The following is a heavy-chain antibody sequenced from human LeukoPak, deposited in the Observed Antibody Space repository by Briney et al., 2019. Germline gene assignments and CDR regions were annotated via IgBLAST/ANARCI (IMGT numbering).Heavy chain of an antibody. CDR3: ARSIGGYYYDSSGYP. J-gene: IGHJ4*02. Sequence: SQTLSLTCTVSGGSISSGGYYWSWIRQPPGKGLEWIGYIYHSGSTYYNPSLKSRVTISVDRSKNQFSLKLSSVTAADTAVYYCARSIGGYYYDSSGYPWGQGTLVTVSS. V-gene: IGHV4-30-2*02. D-gene: IGHD3-22*01. CDR2: IYHSGST. CDR1: GGSISSGGYY.